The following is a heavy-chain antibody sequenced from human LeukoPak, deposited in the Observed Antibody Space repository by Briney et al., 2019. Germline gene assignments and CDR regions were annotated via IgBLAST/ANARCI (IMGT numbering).Heavy chain of an antibody. CDR3: ARSGSGYLRYYFDY. V-gene: IGHV4-4*07. D-gene: IGHD5-12*01. CDR1: GGSISSYY. J-gene: IGHJ4*02. CDR2: MYSSGST. Sequence: SETLSLTCTVSGGSISSYYWSWIRQPAGKGLEWIGSMYSSGSTYYNPSLKSRVTISVDTSKNQFSLKLSSVTAADTAVYYCARSGSGYLRYYFDYWGQGTLVTVSS.